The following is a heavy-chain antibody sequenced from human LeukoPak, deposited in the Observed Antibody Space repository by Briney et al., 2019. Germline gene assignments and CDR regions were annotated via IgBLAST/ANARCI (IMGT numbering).Heavy chain of an antibody. Sequence: SETLSLACTVSGGSISGYYWSWIRQPAGKGLEWIGRIYTSGSTNYNPSLKSRVTMSVDTSKNQYSLKLTSVTAADTAVYYCAREGNIIRFLNDWGQGTLVTVSS. V-gene: IGHV4-4*07. D-gene: IGHD3-3*01. J-gene: IGHJ4*02. CDR3: AREGNIIRFLND. CDR2: IYTSGST. CDR1: GGSISGYY.